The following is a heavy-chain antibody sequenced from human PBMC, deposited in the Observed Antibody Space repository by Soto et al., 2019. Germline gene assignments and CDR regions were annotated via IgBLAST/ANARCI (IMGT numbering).Heavy chain of an antibody. Sequence: EVQLVESGGGLVQPGGSLRLSCAASGITLSNSWMAWVRQAPGKGLEWVGNINQDGSRKEYVASVKGRFTMSRDNAKNSLYLQVSSLRAEGTAVYYCARDPYNNGGFAAFDIWGQGAMVSVSS. D-gene: IGHD2-8*01. V-gene: IGHV3-7*04. CDR1: GITLSNSW. J-gene: IGHJ3*02. CDR3: ARDPYNNGGFAAFDI. CDR2: INQDGSRK.